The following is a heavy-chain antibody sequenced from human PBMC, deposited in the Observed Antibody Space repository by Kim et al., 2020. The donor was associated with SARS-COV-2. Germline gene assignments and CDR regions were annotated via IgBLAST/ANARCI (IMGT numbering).Heavy chain of an antibody. V-gene: IGHV4-34*01. CDR2: INHSGST. D-gene: IGHD3-22*01. Sequence: SETLSLTCAVYGGSFSGYYWSWIRQPPGKGLEWIGEINHSGSTNYNPSLKSRVTISVDTSKNQFSLKLSSVTAADTAVYYCARATSSGYYYGRVGYFDYWGQGTLVTVSS. J-gene: IGHJ4*02. CDR1: GGSFSGYY. CDR3: ARATSSGYYYGRVGYFDY.